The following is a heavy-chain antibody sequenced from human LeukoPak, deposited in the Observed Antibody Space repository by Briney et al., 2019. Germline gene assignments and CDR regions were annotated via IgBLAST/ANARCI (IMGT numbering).Heavy chain of an antibody. Sequence: GGSLRLSCAASGFTFSNYAMSWVRQAPGKGLEWVSGTIGSGDSRFYADPVKGRFTISRDNSRNTLYLHMNSLRVDDTAVYYCATLYNDKGDYWGQGALVAVSS. V-gene: IGHV3-23*01. CDR1: GFTFSNYA. D-gene: IGHD5-24*01. J-gene: IGHJ4*02. CDR2: TIGSGDSR. CDR3: ATLYNDKGDY.